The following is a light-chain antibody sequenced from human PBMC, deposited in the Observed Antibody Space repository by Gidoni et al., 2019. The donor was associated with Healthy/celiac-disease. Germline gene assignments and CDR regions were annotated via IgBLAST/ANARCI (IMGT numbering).Light chain of an antibody. J-gene: IGKJ4*01. CDR2: GAS. CDR1: QSVSSSY. CDR3: QQYGISLT. V-gene: IGKV3-20*01. Sequence: EIVLMQSPGTLPLSPGERATLSCRASQSVSSSYLAWYQQKPGQAPRLLIYGASSRAPGIPDRFSGRGSETDFTLTSSRLEPEDFAVYYCQQYGISLTFGGGTKVEIK.